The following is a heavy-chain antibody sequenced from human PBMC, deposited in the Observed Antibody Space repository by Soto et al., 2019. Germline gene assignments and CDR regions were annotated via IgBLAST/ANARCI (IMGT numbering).Heavy chain of an antibody. J-gene: IGHJ6*02. CDR3: ARGAAYDFWSGSRLMDV. Sequence: ASVKVSCRASGYTFTSYYMHWGGRPPGKGLEWMGIINPSGGSTSYAQKFQGRVTMTRDTSTSTVYMELSSLRSEDTAVYYCARGAAYDFWSGSRLMDVWGQGTTVTVSS. CDR2: INPSGGST. CDR1: GYTFTSYY. D-gene: IGHD3-3*01. V-gene: IGHV1-46*01.